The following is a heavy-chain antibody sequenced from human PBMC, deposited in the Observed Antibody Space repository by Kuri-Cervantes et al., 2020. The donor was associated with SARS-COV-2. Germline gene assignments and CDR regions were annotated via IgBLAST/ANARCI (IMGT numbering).Heavy chain of an antibody. J-gene: IGHJ3*02. CDR1: GFTFSSYA. CDR2: ISYDGSNK. Sequence: GESLKISCAASGFTFSSYAMHWVRQAPGKGLEWVAVISYDGSNKYYADSVKGRFTISRDNAKNSLFLQMNSLRPEDTALYYCTKALGGLVPAHDVFDIWGHGTMVTVSS. D-gene: IGHD2-2*01. CDR3: TKALGGLVPAHDVFDI. V-gene: IGHV3-30*01.